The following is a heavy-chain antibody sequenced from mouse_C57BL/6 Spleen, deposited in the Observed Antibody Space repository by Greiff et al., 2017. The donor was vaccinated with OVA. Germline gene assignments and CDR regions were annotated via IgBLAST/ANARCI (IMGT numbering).Heavy chain of an antibody. V-gene: IGHV1-15*01. CDR2: IDPETGGT. Sequence: QVQLQQSGAELVRPGASVTLSCKASGYTFTDYEMHWVKQTPVHGLEWIGAIDPETGGTAYNQKFKGKAILTADKSSSTAYMELRSLTSEDSAVYYCTRYSNYVGYFDVWGTGTTVTVSS. CDR3: TRYSNYVGYFDV. CDR1: GYTFTDYE. D-gene: IGHD2-5*01. J-gene: IGHJ1*03.